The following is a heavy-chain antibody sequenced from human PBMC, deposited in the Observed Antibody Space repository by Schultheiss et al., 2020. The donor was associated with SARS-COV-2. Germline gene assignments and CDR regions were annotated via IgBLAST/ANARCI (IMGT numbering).Heavy chain of an antibody. CDR1: GFTFSNAW. CDR3: TRGKSIGSSSWSYYYYGMDV. V-gene: IGHV3-49*04. J-gene: IGHJ6*02. Sequence: SLRLSCVASGFTFSNAWMSWVRQAPGKGPEWVGFIRSKGYGGTTEYAASVKGRFIVSRDDAKSIAYLQMNSLRTEDTAVYYCTRGKSIGSSSWSYYYYGMDVWGQGTTVSVSS. D-gene: IGHD1-1*01. CDR2: IRSKGYGGTT.